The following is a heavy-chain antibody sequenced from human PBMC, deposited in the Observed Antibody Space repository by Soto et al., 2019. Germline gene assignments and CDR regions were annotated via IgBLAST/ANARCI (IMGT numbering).Heavy chain of an antibody. Sequence: QVQLVQSGAEVKKPGASVKVSCKASGYTFTSYDINWVRQATGQGLEWMGWMNPNSGNTGYAQKFQGRVTMTRDTSKHTAEMELSSRRSEDTAVYYCARGRLDVRIFGLVVYGMDVWGQGTTVTVSS. CDR3: ARGRLDVRIFGLVVYGMDV. V-gene: IGHV1-8*01. J-gene: IGHJ6*02. D-gene: IGHD3-3*01. CDR2: MNPNSGNT. CDR1: GYTFTSYD.